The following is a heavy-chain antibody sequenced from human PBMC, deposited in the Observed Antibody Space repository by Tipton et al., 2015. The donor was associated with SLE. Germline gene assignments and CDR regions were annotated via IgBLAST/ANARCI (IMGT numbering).Heavy chain of an antibody. J-gene: IGHJ4*02. CDR2: IYYSGST. V-gene: IGHV4-59*08. CDR1: GGSISSYY. CDR3: ARGDDFGSDY. D-gene: IGHD3-3*01. Sequence: LRLSCTVSGGSISSYYWSWIRQPPGKGLEWIGYIYYSGSTNYNPSLKSRVTISVDTSKNQFSLKLSSVTAADTAVYYCARGDDFGSDYWGQGTLVTVSS.